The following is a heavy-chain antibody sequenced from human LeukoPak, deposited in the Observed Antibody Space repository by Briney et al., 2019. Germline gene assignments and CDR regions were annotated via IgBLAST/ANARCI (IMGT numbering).Heavy chain of an antibody. CDR2: ISGSGGST. Sequence: GGSLRLSCAASGFTFSSYAMSWVRQAPGKGLEWVSAISGSGGSTYYAGSVKGRFTISRDNSKNTLYLQMNSLRAEDTAVYYCAKGAQVAAAKGLIAFDIWGQGTMVTVSS. CDR3: AKGAQVAAAKGLIAFDI. D-gene: IGHD6-13*01. CDR1: GFTFSSYA. J-gene: IGHJ3*02. V-gene: IGHV3-23*01.